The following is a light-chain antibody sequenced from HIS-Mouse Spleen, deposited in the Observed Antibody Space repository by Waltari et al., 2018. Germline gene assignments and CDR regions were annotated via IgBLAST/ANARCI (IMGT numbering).Light chain of an antibody. V-gene: IGLV3-21*03. J-gene: IGLJ2*01. Sequence: SYLLTQPPSVSLPPGKKSRITCGGNNIGRKRVHWDQQKPGQAPVLVVDDDSGRPSGIPGRFSGSNSGNTDTLTISRVEAGDEADYYCRVWDSSRDHVVFGGGTKLTVL. CDR3: RVWDSSRDHVV. CDR1: NIGRKR. CDR2: DDS.